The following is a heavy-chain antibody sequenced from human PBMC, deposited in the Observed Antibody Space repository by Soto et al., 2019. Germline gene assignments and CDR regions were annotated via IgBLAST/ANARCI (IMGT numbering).Heavy chain of an antibody. CDR1: GFTFSSSW. CDR3: AREGPAITMIVYDAFDI. V-gene: IGHV3-7*03. D-gene: IGHD3-22*01. J-gene: IGHJ3*02. Sequence: GGSLRLSCAASGFTFSSSWMSWVRQAPGKGLEWVANIKQDGSEKYYVDSVKGRFTISRDNAKNSLYLQMNSLRAEDTAVYYCAREGPAITMIVYDAFDIWGQGPMGTGSS. CDR2: IKQDGSEK.